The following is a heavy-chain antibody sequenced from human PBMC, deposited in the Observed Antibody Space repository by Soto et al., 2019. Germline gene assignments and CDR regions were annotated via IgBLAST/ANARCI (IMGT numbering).Heavy chain of an antibody. CDR3: AKVLTGYYDSSGYPIDY. D-gene: IGHD3-22*01. Sequence: GSLRLSCAASGFTFSSYAMSWVRQAPGKGLEWVSAISGSGGSTYYADSVKGRFTISRDNSKNTLYLQMNSLRAEDTAVYYCAKVLTGYYDSSGYPIDYWGQGTLVTVSS. V-gene: IGHV3-23*01. CDR1: GFTFSSYA. CDR2: ISGSGGST. J-gene: IGHJ4*02.